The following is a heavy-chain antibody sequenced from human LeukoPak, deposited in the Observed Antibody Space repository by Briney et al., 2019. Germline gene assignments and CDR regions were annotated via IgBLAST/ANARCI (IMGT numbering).Heavy chain of an antibody. CDR2: MYYSGST. D-gene: IGHD3-3*01. CDR1: GGSISSYH. Sequence: PSETLSLTCTVSGGSISSYHWSWIRQPPGKGLEWIGYMYYSGSTNYNPSLKSRVTISVDTSKNQFSLKLSSVTAADTAVYYCARAGQGDFWSGLRYFDYWGQGTLVTVSS. J-gene: IGHJ4*02. V-gene: IGHV4-59*01. CDR3: ARAGQGDFWSGLRYFDY.